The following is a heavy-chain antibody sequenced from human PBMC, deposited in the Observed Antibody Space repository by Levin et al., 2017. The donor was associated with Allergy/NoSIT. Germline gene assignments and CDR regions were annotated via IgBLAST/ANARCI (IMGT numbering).Heavy chain of an antibody. CDR1: GGTFNSYA. D-gene: IGHD4-23*01. Sequence: KISCKASGGTFNSYAINWVRQAPGQGLEWMGGIIPIFGTANYAQKFQGRVTITADESTSTAYMELSSLRSEDTAVYFCATVGVGDYGGNNHDAFDIWGQGTMVTVSS. CDR2: IIPIFGTA. V-gene: IGHV1-69*01. CDR3: ATVGVGDYGGNNHDAFDI. J-gene: IGHJ3*02.